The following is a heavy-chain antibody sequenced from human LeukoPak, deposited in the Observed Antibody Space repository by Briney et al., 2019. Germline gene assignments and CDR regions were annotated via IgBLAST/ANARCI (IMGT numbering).Heavy chain of an antibody. CDR2: ISSSGSTI. CDR3: ARGYYYDGSGYSNWFDP. D-gene: IGHD3-22*01. CDR1: GFTFSSYE. J-gene: IGHJ5*02. Sequence: PGGSLRLSCAASGFTFSSYEMNWVRQAPGKGLEWVSYISSSGSTIYYADSVKGRFTISRDNAKNSLYLQMNSLRAEDTAVYYCARGYYYDGSGYSNWFDPWGQGTLVTVSS. V-gene: IGHV3-48*03.